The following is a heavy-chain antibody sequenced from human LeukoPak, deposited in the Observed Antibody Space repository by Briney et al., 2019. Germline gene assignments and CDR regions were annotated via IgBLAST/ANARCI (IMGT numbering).Heavy chain of an antibody. J-gene: IGHJ4*02. D-gene: IGHD2-21*02. Sequence: RTGESLKISCKGSGYSFTSYWISWVRQMPGKGLEWMGRIDPSDSYTNYSPSFQGHVTISADKSISTAYLQWSSLKASDTAMYYCASRAYCGGDCYSSADYYFGYWGQGTLVTVSS. CDR2: IDPSDSYT. CDR1: GYSFTSYW. CDR3: ASRAYCGGDCYSSADYYFGY. V-gene: IGHV5-10-1*01.